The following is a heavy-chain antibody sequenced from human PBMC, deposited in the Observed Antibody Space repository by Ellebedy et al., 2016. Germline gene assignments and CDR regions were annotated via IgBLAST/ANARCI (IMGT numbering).Heavy chain of an antibody. V-gene: IGHV1-45*02. CDR1: GYTFTYRY. D-gene: IGHD3-10*01. J-gene: IGHJ4*02. CDR3: ATAVRGVPHYFDY. CDR2: ITPFNGNT. Sequence: ASAKVSCKASGYTFTYRYLHWVRQAPGQALEWMGWITPFNGNTNYAQKFQDRVTITRDRSMSTAYMELSSLRSEDTAMYYCATAVRGVPHYFDYWGQGTLVTVAS.